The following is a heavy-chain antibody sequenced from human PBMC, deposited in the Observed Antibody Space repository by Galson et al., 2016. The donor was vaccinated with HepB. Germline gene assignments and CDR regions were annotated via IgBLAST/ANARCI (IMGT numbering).Heavy chain of an antibody. CDR1: GFTFDDYD. J-gene: IGHJ3*02. D-gene: IGHD4-17*01. Sequence: SLRLSCAASGFTFDDYDMSWVRQAPGKGLEWVSGVNWNGGSTGYGDSVKGRFSISRDNAKNSLFLQMNSLRADDTALYYCARGSLRDLRVFDIWGQGTRVTISS. CDR3: ARGSLRDLRVFDI. V-gene: IGHV3-20*04. CDR2: VNWNGGST.